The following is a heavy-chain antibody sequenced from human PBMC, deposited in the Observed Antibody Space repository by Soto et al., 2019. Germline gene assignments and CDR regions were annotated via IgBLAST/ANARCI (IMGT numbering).Heavy chain of an antibody. J-gene: IGHJ2*01. CDR3: ARDVAELLWFGELWPLWYFDL. CDR1: GGSISSGGYY. Sequence: SETLSLTCTVSGGSISSGGYYWRWIRQHPGKGLEWIGYIYYSGSTYYNPSLKSRVTMSVDTSKNQFSLKLSSVTAADTAVYYCARDVAELLWFGELWPLWYFDLWGRGTLVTVSS. CDR2: IYYSGST. V-gene: IGHV4-31*03. D-gene: IGHD3-10*01.